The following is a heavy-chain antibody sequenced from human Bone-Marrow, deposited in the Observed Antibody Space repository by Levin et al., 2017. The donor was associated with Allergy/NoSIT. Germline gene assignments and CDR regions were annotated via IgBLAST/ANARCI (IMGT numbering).Heavy chain of an antibody. CDR3: ARSIAAADYNWFDS. CDR1: GYTFTGYH. CDR2: INTNSGGT. D-gene: IGHD6-13*01. Sequence: PGASVKVSCKSFGYTFTGYHIHWVRQAPGQGLEWMGWINTNSGGTYFPQKFQGRVSMTRDTSISTAYMDLSRLKSGDTAMYYCARSIAAADYNWFDSWGQGTLVTVSS. V-gene: IGHV1-2*02. J-gene: IGHJ5*01.